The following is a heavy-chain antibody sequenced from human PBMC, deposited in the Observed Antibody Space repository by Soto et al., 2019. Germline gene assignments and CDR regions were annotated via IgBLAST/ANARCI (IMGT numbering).Heavy chain of an antibody. D-gene: IGHD6-6*01. CDR3: AREPPEDHIAARGYYYYYYMDV. CDR2: IYSGGST. J-gene: IGHJ6*03. CDR1: GFTVSSNY. Sequence: GGSLRLSCAASGFTVSSNYMSWVRQAPGKGLEWVSVIYSGGSTYYADSVKGRFTISRDNSKNTLYLQMNSLRAEDTAVYYCAREPPEDHIAARGYYYYYYMDVWGKGTTVTVSS. V-gene: IGHV3-66*01.